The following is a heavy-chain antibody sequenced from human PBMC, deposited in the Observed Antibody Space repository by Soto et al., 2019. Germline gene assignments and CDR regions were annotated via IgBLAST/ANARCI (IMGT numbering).Heavy chain of an antibody. CDR2: MNPNSGNT. CDR3: AGLGYCSGGSCFSDNWFDP. V-gene: IGHV1-8*01. D-gene: IGHD2-15*01. Sequence: QVQLVQSGAEVKKPGASVKVSCKASGYTFTSYDINWVRQATGQGLEWMGWMNPNSGNTGYAQKFQGRVTMTRNTSISKAYMELSSLRSEDTAVYYCAGLGYCSGGSCFSDNWFDPWGQGTLVTVSS. CDR1: GYTFTSYD. J-gene: IGHJ5*02.